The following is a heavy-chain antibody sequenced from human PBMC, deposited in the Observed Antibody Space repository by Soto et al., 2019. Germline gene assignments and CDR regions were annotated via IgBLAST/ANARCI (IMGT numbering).Heavy chain of an antibody. J-gene: IGHJ4*02. D-gene: IGHD1-20*01. V-gene: IGHV3-23*01. CDR1: GFTFSSSA. Sequence: GGTLTLSCAVSGFTFSSSAMSWVRLAPGEGHGWVSLISVPGGSANYADSVKSGFTISIDNSKSMVYLQMSSLRAEDTAVYYCGGHWYNYWGQETLVTFSS. CDR2: ISVPGGSA. CDR3: GGHWYNY.